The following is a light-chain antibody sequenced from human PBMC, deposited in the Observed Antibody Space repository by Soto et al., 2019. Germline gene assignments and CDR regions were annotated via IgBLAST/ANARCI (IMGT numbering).Light chain of an antibody. J-gene: IGKJ2*01. Sequence: AIQMTQSPSSLSASVGDRVTITCRASQAIRNDVGWYQQKPGKAPNLLIYAASTLQSGVPSRFSGSGSGKDFTLTITSLQPEDFATYYCLQDYNYPITFGQGTKLDIK. CDR3: LQDYNYPIT. CDR1: QAIRND. V-gene: IGKV1-6*01. CDR2: AAS.